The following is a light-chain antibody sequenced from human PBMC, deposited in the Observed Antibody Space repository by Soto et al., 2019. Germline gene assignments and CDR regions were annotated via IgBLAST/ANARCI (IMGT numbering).Light chain of an antibody. CDR1: QSVSSSY. V-gene: IGKV3D-20*02. CDR2: GAS. J-gene: IGKJ1*01. CDR3: QQRSNWPRT. Sequence: EIVLKQSPGTVSLSPMEIATLSFTASQSVSSSYLAWYQQKPGQAPRLLIYGASSRATGIPARFSGSGSGTDFTLTISSLEPEDFAVYYCQQRSNWPRTFGQGTKVDI.